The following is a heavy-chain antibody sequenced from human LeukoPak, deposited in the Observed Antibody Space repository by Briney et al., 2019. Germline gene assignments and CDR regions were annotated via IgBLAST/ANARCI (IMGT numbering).Heavy chain of an antibody. CDR1: GFTFDKYP. CDR2: ITENGEAI. J-gene: IGHJ4*02. V-gene: IGHV3-43*02. Sequence: GGSLRLSCAASGFTFDKYPMHWVRQPPGKGLEWVALITENGEAIFYARSVEGRFTISRDNSKNSVYLQMNGLKIEDTALYYCTQDYIGSYLDWGQGTLVTVSS. D-gene: IGHD1-26*01. CDR3: TQDYIGSYLD.